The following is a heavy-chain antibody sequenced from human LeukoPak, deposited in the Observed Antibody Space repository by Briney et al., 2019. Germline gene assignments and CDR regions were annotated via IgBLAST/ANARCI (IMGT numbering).Heavy chain of an antibody. D-gene: IGHD3-3*01. Sequence: SETLSLTCTVSGGSISSSSYYWGWIRQPPGKGLEWIGSIYYSGSTYYSPSLKSRVTMSVDTSKNQISLKLNSVTAADTAVYYCARDRFLLRFFDYWGQGTLVTVSS. CDR1: GGSISSSSYY. J-gene: IGHJ4*02. CDR3: ARDRFLLRFFDY. V-gene: IGHV4-39*07. CDR2: IYYSGST.